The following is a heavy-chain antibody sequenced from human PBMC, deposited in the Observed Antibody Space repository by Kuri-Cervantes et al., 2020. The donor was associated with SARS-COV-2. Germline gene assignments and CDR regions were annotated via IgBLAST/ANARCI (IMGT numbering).Heavy chain of an antibody. CDR2: INHRGST. CDR3: AGSAVRMARGVIHY. V-gene: IGHV4-34*01. D-gene: IGHD3-10*01. CDR1: GWSFSGYY. Sequence: SETLSLTCAVYGWSFSGYYWSWIRQPPGKGLEWIGEINHRGSTNYNPSLKSRVTISVDTSNNQFSLKLSSVSAADTAVYYCAGSAVRMARGVIHYWGQGTLVTVSS. J-gene: IGHJ4*02.